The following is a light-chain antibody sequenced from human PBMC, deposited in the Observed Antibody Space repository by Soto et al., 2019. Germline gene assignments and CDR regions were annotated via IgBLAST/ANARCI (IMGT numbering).Light chain of an antibody. V-gene: IGLV2-11*01. CDR2: DVS. CDR3: CSYAGSYTEV. Sequence: QSVLTQPRSVSGSPGQSVTISCTGTSSDVGGYNYVSWYQQHPGKAPKVMIYDVSKRPSGVPDRFSGSKSGNTASLSISGLQAEDEADYYCCSYAGSYTEVFGTGTKLTVL. CDR1: SSDVGGYNY. J-gene: IGLJ1*01.